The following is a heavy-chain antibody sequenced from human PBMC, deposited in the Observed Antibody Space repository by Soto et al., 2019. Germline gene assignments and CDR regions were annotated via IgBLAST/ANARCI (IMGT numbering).Heavy chain of an antibody. D-gene: IGHD3-10*01. V-gene: IGHV3-7*01. CDR3: ARDLRRGITMVRGVVDY. CDR1: GFTFSSYW. CDR2: IKQDGSEK. J-gene: IGHJ4*02. Sequence: EVQLVESGGGLVQPGGSLRLSCAASGFTFSSYWMSWVRQAPGKGLEWVANIKQDGSEKYYVDSVKGRFTISRDNAKNSLYLQMNSLRAEDTAVYYCARDLRRGITMVRGVVDYWGPGTLVTVSS.